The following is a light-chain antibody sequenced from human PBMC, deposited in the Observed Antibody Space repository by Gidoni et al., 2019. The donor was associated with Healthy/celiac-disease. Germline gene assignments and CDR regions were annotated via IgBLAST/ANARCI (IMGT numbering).Light chain of an antibody. CDR3: QQYDTLPLT. V-gene: IGKV1-33*01. CDR1: QDIINY. CDR2: DSS. Sequence: DIQMTQSPSSLSASVGDRVTITCQASQDIINYLNWYQQKPGKAPKRLIYDSSNLETGVPSRFSGSGSGTDFTFTISSLQPEDIATYYCQQYDTLPLTFGGGNKVEIK. J-gene: IGKJ4*01.